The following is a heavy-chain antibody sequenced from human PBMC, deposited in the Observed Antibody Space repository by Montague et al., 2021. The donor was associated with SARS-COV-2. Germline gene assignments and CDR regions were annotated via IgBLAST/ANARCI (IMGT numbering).Heavy chain of an antibody. D-gene: IGHD6-19*01. CDR1: GDSVSSNTAA. Sequence: CAISGDSVSSNTAAWNWIRQSPSRGLEWLGRTYYRSKWNNDYAVSVKSRMTIIAAASENQFSLQLNSVTPEDTAVYYCAGGWLRNGFDPGARELWSPSPQ. V-gene: IGHV6-1*01. J-gene: IGHJ5*02. CDR3: AGGWLRNGFDP. CDR2: TYYRSKWNN.